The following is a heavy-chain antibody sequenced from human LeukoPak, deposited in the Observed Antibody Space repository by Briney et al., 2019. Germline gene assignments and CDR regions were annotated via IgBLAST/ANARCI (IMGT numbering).Heavy chain of an antibody. Sequence: SETLSLTCTVSGGSISSYYWSWIRQPPGKGLEWIGYIYYSGSTNYNPSLKSQVTISVDTSKNQFSLKLSSVTAADTAVYYCARTLGYCSGGSCYSEYNWFDPWAREPWLPSPQ. J-gene: IGHJ5*02. V-gene: IGHV4-59*01. CDR1: GGSISSYY. D-gene: IGHD2-15*01. CDR3: ARTLGYCSGGSCYSEYNWFDP. CDR2: IYYSGST.